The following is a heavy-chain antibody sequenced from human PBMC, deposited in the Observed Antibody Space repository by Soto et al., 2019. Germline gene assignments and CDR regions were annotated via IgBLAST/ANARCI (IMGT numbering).Heavy chain of an antibody. J-gene: IGHJ6*02. D-gene: IGHD6-6*01. CDR3: ARAAREFDYYYGMDV. Sequence: SETLSLTCAVYGGSFSGYYWSWIRQPPGKGLEWIGEINHSGSTNYNPSLKSRVTISVDTSKNQFSLKLSSVTAADTAVYYCARAAREFDYYYGMDVWGQGTTVTVSS. CDR2: INHSGST. CDR1: GGSFSGYY. V-gene: IGHV4-34*01.